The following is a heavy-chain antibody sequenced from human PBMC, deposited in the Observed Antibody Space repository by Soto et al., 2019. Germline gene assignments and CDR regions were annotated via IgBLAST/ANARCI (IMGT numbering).Heavy chain of an antibody. J-gene: IGHJ6*02. CDR2: INTNTGNP. Sequence: VASVKVSCTASGYPFTSYAMTWVRHAPGQGLEWMGWINTNTGNPTYAQCFTGRFVFYLDTSVSTAYLQICSLKAEDTAVDYCARDAGYVYGDYGGYYYGRDVWGQGTTVTVSS. CDR1: GYPFTSYA. CDR3: ARDAGYVYGDYGGYYYGRDV. D-gene: IGHD4-17*01. V-gene: IGHV7-4-1*01.